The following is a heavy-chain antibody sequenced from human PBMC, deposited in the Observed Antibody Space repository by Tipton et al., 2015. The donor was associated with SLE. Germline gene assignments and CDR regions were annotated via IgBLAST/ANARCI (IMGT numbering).Heavy chain of an antibody. Sequence: TLSLTCTVSGVSISESYWSWIRQPPGKGLEWIGYIYYSGSTSGSTNYNPSHKSRVTISVDTSKNQFSLRLSSVTAADTAVYYCARVPGLERSYSYFYYMDVWGKGTTVTVSS. V-gene: IGHV4-59*12. J-gene: IGHJ6*03. CDR1: GVSISESY. CDR2: IYYSGSTSGST. D-gene: IGHD1-1*01. CDR3: ARVPGLERSYSYFYYMDV.